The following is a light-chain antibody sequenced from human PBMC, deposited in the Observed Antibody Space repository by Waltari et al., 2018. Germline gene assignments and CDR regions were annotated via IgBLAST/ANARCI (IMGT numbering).Light chain of an antibody. Sequence: ILFTLSPGSLSSPPRERLTLSCRASQTVSRALALYQQKPGQATRLLIFGAYNRATGIPDRFSGSGSETDFSLTISRLEPEDFAVYYCQHYVRLPATFGRGTKVEIK. J-gene: IGKJ1*01. CDR2: GAY. V-gene: IGKV3-20*01. CDR1: QTVSRA. CDR3: QHYVRLPAT.